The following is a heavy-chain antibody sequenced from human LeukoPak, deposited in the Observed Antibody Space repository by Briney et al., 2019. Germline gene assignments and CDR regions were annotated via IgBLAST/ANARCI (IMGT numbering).Heavy chain of an antibody. CDR3: AKDGGYSSSWYYFDY. CDR2: ISGSGGSA. J-gene: IGHJ4*02. D-gene: IGHD6-13*01. Sequence: GGSLRLSCAASGFTFSSYAMSWVRQAPGKGLEWVSAISGSGGSAYYADSVKGRFTISRDNSKNTLYLQMNSLRAEDTAVYYCAKDGGYSSSWYYFDYWGQGTLVTVSS. CDR1: GFTFSSYA. V-gene: IGHV3-23*01.